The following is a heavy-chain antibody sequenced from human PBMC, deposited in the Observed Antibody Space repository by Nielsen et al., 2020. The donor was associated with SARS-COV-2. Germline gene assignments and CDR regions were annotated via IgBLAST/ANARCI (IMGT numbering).Heavy chain of an antibody. Sequence: SETLSLTCTVSGGSISSSSYYWGWIRQPPGKGLEWIGSIYYSGSTYYNPSLKSRVTISVDTSKNQFSLKLSSVTAADTAVYYCARDRVHSMITFGGFISRRNWFDPWCQGTLVTVSS. D-gene: IGHD3-16*02. CDR1: GGSISSSSYY. J-gene: IGHJ5*02. CDR2: IYYSGST. CDR3: ARDRVHSMITFGGFISRRNWFDP. V-gene: IGHV4-39*07.